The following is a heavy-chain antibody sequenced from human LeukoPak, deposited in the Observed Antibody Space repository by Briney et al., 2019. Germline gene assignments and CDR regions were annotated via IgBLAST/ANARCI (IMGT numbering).Heavy chain of an antibody. D-gene: IGHD3-10*01. CDR3: AKPVGSGSYYNY. CDR2: ISSSSNYI. J-gene: IGHJ4*02. V-gene: IGHV3-21*04. CDR1: GFTFSSYS. Sequence: GGSLRLSCAASGFTFSSYSMNWVRQAPGKGLEWVSSISSSSNYIYYADSVKGRFTISRDNSENTLYLQMNSLRAEDTAVYYCAKPVGSGSYYNYWGQGTLVTVSS.